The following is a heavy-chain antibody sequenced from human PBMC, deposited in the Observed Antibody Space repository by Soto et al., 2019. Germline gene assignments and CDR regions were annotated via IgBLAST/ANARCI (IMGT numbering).Heavy chain of an antibody. V-gene: IGHV1-18*04. CDR1: GYTFTNYG. D-gene: IGHD3-22*01. CDR2: ISGYNGNT. Sequence: ASVKVSCKASGYTFTNYGISWVRQAPGQGLEWMGWISGYNGNTKYAQKFQGRATMTTDTPTNTAYMELRSLRSDDTAVYYCARDREYYYDSSGNYYYHYGMDVWGQGTTVTVSS. CDR3: ARDREYYYDSSGNYYYHYGMDV. J-gene: IGHJ6*02.